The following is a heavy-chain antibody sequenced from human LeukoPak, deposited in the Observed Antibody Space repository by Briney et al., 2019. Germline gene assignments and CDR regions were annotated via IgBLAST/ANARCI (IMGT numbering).Heavy chain of an antibody. Sequence: PSETLSLTCAVYGGSFSGYYWSWIRQPPGKGLEWIGEINHSGSTNYNPSLKSRVTISVDTSKNQFSLKLSSVTAADTAVYYCARRYDSRGIWAFDIWGQGTMVTVSS. CDR1: GGSFSGYY. V-gene: IGHV4-34*01. D-gene: IGHD3-22*01. J-gene: IGHJ3*02. CDR2: INHSGST. CDR3: ARRYDSRGIWAFDI.